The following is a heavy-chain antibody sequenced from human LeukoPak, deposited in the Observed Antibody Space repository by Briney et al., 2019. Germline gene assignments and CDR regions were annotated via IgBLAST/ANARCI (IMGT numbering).Heavy chain of an antibody. D-gene: IGHD3-22*01. CDR1: GGSISSGGYY. J-gene: IGHJ4*02. CDR3: ARDCCGSSGYDY. CDR2: IYHSGST. Sequence: SQTLSLTCTVSGGSISSGGYYWSWIRQPPGKGLEWIGYIYHSGSTYYNPSLKSRVTMSVDTSKNQFSLKLSSVTAADTAVYYCARDCCGSSGYDYWGQGTLVTVSS. V-gene: IGHV4-30-2*01.